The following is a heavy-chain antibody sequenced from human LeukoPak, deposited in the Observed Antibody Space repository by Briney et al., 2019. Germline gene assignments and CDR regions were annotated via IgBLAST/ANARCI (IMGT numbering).Heavy chain of an antibody. J-gene: IGHJ2*01. CDR1: GFTFSSYW. CDR2: ISGSGGST. V-gene: IGHV3-23*01. CDR3: ARDVVPAANYWYFDL. D-gene: IGHD2-2*01. Sequence: PGGSLRLSCAASGFTFSSYWMHWVRQAPGKGLVWVSAISGSGGSTYYADSVKGRFTISRDNSKNTLYLQMNSLRAEDTAVYYCARDVVPAANYWYFDLWGRGTLVTVSS.